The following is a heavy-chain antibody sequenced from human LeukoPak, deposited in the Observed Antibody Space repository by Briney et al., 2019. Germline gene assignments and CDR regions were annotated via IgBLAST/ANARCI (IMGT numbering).Heavy chain of an antibody. V-gene: IGHV1-69*13. CDR3: AASTCSSTSCFNAGFDY. CDR2: IIPIFGTA. CDR1: GGTFSSYA. Sequence: GASVKVSCKASGGTFSSYAISWVRQAPGQGLEWMGGIIPIFGTANYAQKFQGRVTITADESTSTAYMELSSLRSEDTAVYYCAASTCSSTSCFNAGFDYWGQGTLVTVSS. J-gene: IGHJ4*02. D-gene: IGHD2-2*01.